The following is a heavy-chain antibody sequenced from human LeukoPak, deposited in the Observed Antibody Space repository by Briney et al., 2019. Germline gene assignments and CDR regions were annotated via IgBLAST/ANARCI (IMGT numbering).Heavy chain of an antibody. Sequence: GGSLRLSCAASGFTFSSYSMNWVRQAPGKGLGWVSYISSSSSTIYYADSVKGRFTISRDNAKNSLYLQMNSLRPDDTALYYCSTDPRLLIYWGHGTLVTVSS. D-gene: IGHD2-8*01. V-gene: IGHV3-48*01. CDR2: ISSSSSTI. CDR3: STDPRLLIY. J-gene: IGHJ4*01. CDR1: GFTFSSYS.